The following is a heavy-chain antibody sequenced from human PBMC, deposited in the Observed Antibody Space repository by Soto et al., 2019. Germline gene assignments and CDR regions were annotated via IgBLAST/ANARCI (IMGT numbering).Heavy chain of an antibody. CDR2: INPNSGGT. J-gene: IGHJ6*02. CDR1: GYTLTGYY. V-gene: IGHV1-2*04. D-gene: IGHD2-2*01. CDR3: ARDTGIVVVPAINYGMDV. Sequence: ASVKVSCKASGYTLTGYYMHWVRQAPGQGLEWMGWINPNSGGTNYAQKFQGWVTMTRDTSISTAYMELSRLRSDDTAVYYCARDTGIVVVPAINYGMDVWGHGTTVTVSS.